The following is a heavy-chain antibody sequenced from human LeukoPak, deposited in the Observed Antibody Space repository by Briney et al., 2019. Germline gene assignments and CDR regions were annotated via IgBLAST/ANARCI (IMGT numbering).Heavy chain of an antibody. CDR2: IDGSGNSI. CDR1: GFTFNIYE. D-gene: IGHD2-21*01. CDR3: ARECLTCGGDSYDY. V-gene: IGHV3-48*03. Sequence: GGSLRLSCAASGFTFNIYEFNWVRQAPGRGLEWLSYIDGSGNSIYYADSVKGRFTISRDNAKSSLYLQMSSLRADDTAVYYCARECLTCGGDSYDYWGQGALVTVSS. J-gene: IGHJ4*02.